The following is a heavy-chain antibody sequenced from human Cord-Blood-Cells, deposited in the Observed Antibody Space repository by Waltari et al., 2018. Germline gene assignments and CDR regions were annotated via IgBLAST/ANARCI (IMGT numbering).Heavy chain of an antibody. V-gene: IGHV4-31*03. CDR1: GGSISSGGYY. Sequence: QVQLQESGPGLVKPSQTLSLTCTVSGGSISSGGYYWSWLRQHPGQGLERIGYIYYSGSTYYNPSLKSRVTISVDTSKNQFSLKLSSVTAADTAVYYCGVLLWFREGGMDVWGQGTTVTVSS. CDR2: IYYSGST. J-gene: IGHJ6*02. CDR3: GVLLWFREGGMDV. D-gene: IGHD3-10*01.